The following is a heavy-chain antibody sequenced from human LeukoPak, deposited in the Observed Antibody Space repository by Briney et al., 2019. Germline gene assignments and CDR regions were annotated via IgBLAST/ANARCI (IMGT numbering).Heavy chain of an antibody. D-gene: IGHD2-15*01. CDR3: ARDLGGIYYIAY. CDR2: IGYDGSKK. Sequence: PGGSLRLSCAASGFTFSSYGMHGVRQAPGEGLEWVAYIGYDGSKKYYSDSVKGRFTISRDNSKNTVHLQMNSLRAADTALYFCARDLGGIYYIAYWGQGTLVTVSS. J-gene: IGHJ4*02. CDR1: GFTFSSYG. V-gene: IGHV3-30*02.